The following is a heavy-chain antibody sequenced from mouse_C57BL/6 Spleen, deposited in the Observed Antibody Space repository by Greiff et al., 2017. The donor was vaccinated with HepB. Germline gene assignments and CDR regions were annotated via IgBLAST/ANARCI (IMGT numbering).Heavy chain of an antibody. V-gene: IGHV7-3*01. CDR3: ARYEGAPRYYFAY. Sequence: EVKLMESGGGLVQPGGSLSLSCAASGFTFTDYYMSWVRQPPGKALEWLGFIRNKANGYTTEYSASVKGRFTISRDNSQSILYLQMNALRAEDSATDYWARYEGAPRYYFAYWGQGTTLTVSS. CDR1: GFTFTDYY. CDR2: IRNKANGYTT. J-gene: IGHJ2*01.